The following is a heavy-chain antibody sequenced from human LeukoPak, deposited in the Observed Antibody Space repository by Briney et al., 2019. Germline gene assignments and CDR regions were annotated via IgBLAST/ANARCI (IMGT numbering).Heavy chain of an antibody. CDR1: GYTFTNYW. D-gene: IGHD6-6*01. Sequence: ASVKDFCKASGYTFTNYWVHWVRRAPGQGLEGMGIIKPGDGTTNYAQKFQGGVTLTWDTSTSTVYMELSSLRSEDTAVYYCARDSDRSSIDYWGQGTLLTVSS. CDR3: ARDSDRSSIDY. J-gene: IGHJ4*02. CDR2: IKPGDGTT. V-gene: IGHV1-46*01.